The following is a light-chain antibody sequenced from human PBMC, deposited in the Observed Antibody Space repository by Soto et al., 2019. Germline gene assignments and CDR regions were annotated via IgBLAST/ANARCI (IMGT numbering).Light chain of an antibody. V-gene: IGLV2-14*01. CDR3: SSYASSRTHV. Sequence: QSALTQPASVSGSPGQSITISCTGTSSDVGGYNYVSWYQQHPGKAPKLVIYDVSNRPSGVSNRFSGSKSGNTASLTISGLQAEDEADYYCSSYASSRTHVFGIGTQLTVL. CDR1: SSDVGGYNY. J-gene: IGLJ1*01. CDR2: DVS.